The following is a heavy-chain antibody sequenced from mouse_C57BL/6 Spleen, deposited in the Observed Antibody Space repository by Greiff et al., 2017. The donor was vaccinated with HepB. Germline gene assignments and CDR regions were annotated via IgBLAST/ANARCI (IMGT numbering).Heavy chain of an antibody. Sequence: EVQLVESGGGLVKPGGSLKLSCAASGFTFSDYGMHWVRQAPEKGLEWVAYISSGSSTIYYADTVKGRFTISSDNAKNTLFLQMTSLRSEDPAMYYCARTYYSNYEYAMDYWGQGTSVTVSS. CDR2: ISSGSSTI. CDR1: GFTFSDYG. CDR3: ARTYYSNYEYAMDY. J-gene: IGHJ4*01. V-gene: IGHV5-17*01. D-gene: IGHD2-5*01.